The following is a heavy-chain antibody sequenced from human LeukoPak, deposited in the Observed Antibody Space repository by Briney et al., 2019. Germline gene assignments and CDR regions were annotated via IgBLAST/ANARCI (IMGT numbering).Heavy chain of an antibody. V-gene: IGHV1-69*05. CDR1: GGTFSNYA. CDR2: FIPVFGPA. CDR3: ARDPLRFGELLGYFDY. J-gene: IGHJ4*02. Sequence: ASVKVSCKASGGTFSNYAVSWVRQAPGQGLEWMGGFIPVFGPANYAQKFQGRVTMTTDTSTSTAYMELRSLRSDDTAVYYCARDPLRFGELLGYFDYWGQGTLVTVSS. D-gene: IGHD3-10*01.